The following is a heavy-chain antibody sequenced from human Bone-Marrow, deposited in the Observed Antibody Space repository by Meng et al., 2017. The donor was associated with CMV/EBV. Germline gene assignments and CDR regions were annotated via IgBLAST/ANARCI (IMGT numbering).Heavy chain of an antibody. CDR1: GFTFSSYS. Sequence: GESLKISCAASGFTFSSYSMSWVRQAPGKGLEWVSSISSSSSYIYYADSVKGRFTISRDNAKNSLYLQMNSLRADDTAVYYCVNRFDSWGQGTMVTVSS. V-gene: IGHV3-21*01. CDR3: VNRFDS. J-gene: IGHJ3*02. D-gene: IGHD2/OR15-2a*01. CDR2: ISSSSSYI.